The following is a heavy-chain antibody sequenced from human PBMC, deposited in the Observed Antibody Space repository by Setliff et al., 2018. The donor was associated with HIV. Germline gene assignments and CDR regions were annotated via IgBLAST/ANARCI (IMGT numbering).Heavy chain of an antibody. D-gene: IGHD5-12*01. CDR3: ATNPEMATINYYYYYMDV. Sequence: GASVKVSCKASGGTFSGYALTWVRQAPGQGLEWMGGIIPIFGTANYAQKFQGRVTITADESTSTVYMELSSLRSEDTAVYYCATNPEMATINYYYYYMDVWGKGTTVTV. V-gene: IGHV1-69*13. J-gene: IGHJ6*03. CDR2: IIPIFGTA. CDR1: GGTFSGYA.